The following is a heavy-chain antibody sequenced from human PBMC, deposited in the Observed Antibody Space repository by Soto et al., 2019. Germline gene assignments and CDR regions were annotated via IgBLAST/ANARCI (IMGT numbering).Heavy chain of an antibody. CDR1: GFTFDDYA. V-gene: IGHV3-9*01. D-gene: IGHD2-21*02. Sequence: GGSLRLSCAASGFTFDDYAMHWVRQAPGKGLEWVSGTSWNSGSNKYYADSVKGRFTISRDNSKNTLYLQMNSLRAEDTAVYYCARVPTFRGGGDYAFDIWGQGTMVTVSS. J-gene: IGHJ3*02. CDR3: ARVPTFRGGGDYAFDI. CDR2: TSWNSGSNK.